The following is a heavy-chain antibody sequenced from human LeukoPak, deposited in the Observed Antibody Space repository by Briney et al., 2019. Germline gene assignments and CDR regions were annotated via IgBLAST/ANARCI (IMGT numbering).Heavy chain of an antibody. D-gene: IGHD3-10*01. V-gene: IGHV4-4*07. CDR1: GGSISSYY. Sequence: SETLSLTCTVSGGSISSYYWSWIRQPAGKGLEWIGRIYTSGSTNYNPSLKSRATMSVDTSKNQFSLKLSSVTAADTAVYYCARDRMVRGVIVDWGQGTLVTVSS. CDR3: ARDRMVRGVIVD. CDR2: IYTSGST. J-gene: IGHJ4*02.